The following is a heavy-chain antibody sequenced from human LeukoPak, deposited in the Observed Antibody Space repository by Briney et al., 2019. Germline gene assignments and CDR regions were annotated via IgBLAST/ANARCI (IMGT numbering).Heavy chain of an antibody. CDR2: ISGSGGST. Sequence: PGGSLRLSCAASGFTFSSYAMSWVRQAPGKGLEWVSAISGSGGSTYYADPVKGRFTISRDNSKNTLYLQMNSLRAEDTAVYYCAKGYIVVVPAASLTYNWFDPWGQGTLVTVSS. CDR1: GFTFSSYA. CDR3: AKGYIVVVPAASLTYNWFDP. D-gene: IGHD2-2*01. V-gene: IGHV3-23*01. J-gene: IGHJ5*02.